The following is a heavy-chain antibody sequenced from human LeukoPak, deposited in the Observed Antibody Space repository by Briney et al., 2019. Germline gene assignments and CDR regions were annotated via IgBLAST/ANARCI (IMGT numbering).Heavy chain of an antibody. Sequence: GGSLRLSCAAPGFTIKNSWMSWVRQVPGKGLEWIARIKSKSEGDTTDYIAPVKGRFTVSRDNSKNTLYLQIDSLKSEDTAVYYCTTDPRYWGQGTLVTVSS. CDR2: IKSKSEGDTT. CDR1: GFTIKNSW. V-gene: IGHV3-15*01. CDR3: TTDPRY. J-gene: IGHJ4*02.